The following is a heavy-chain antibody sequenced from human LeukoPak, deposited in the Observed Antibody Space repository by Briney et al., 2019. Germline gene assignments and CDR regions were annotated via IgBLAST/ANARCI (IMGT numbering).Heavy chain of an antibody. J-gene: IGHJ4*02. CDR3: ARVKVGTTNRFDY. CDR2: ISTSSDYT. V-gene: IGHV3-11*05. D-gene: IGHD1-26*01. Sequence: PGGSLRLSCAASGFTFSDYYMAWIRQAPGKGLECVSYISTSSDYTNYPDSVKGRFTISRENAKNSLYLQMNSLRAEDTAVYYCARVKVGTTNRFDYWGQGTLVTVSS. CDR1: GFTFSDYY.